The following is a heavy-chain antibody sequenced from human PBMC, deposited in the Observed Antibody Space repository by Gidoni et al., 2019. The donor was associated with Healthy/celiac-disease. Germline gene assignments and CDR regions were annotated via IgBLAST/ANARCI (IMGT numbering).Heavy chain of an antibody. CDR1: GYTFTSYD. CDR2: MNPNSGNT. Sequence: QVQLVQSGADVKQPGASVQVSCKASGYTFTSYDTNWVRQATGPGLEWMGRMNPNSGNTGYAQKFQGRVTMTRNTSISTAYMELSSLRSEDTAVYYCARARGGYLDYWGQGTLVTVSS. CDR3: ARARGGYLDY. J-gene: IGHJ4*02. D-gene: IGHD2-15*01. V-gene: IGHV1-8*01.